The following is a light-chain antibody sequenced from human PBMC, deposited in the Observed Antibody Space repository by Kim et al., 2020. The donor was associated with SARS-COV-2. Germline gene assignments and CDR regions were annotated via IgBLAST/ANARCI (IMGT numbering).Light chain of an antibody. V-gene: IGLV3-21*04. CDR3: QVWDSSSVGV. J-gene: IGLJ2*01. Sequence: SYELTQPPSVSVAPGKTARITCGGNNIGSKSVHWYQQKPGQAPVLVIYYDSDRPSGIPERFSGSNSGNTATLTISRVEAGDEADYYCQVWDSSSVGVFGG. CDR2: YDS. CDR1: NIGSKS.